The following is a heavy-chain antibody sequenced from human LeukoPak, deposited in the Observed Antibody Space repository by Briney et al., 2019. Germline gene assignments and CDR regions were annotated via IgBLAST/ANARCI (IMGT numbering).Heavy chain of an antibody. D-gene: IGHD2/OR15-2a*01. CDR3: ARALIAAFDI. J-gene: IGHJ3*02. CDR2: IYSGGST. V-gene: IGHV3-53*01. CDR1: GFTFSSYA. Sequence: PGGSLRLSCAASGFTFSSYAMHWVRQAPGKGLEWVSVIYSGGSTYYADSVKGRFTISRDNSKNTLYLQMNSLRAEDTAVYYCARALIAAFDIWGQGTMVTVSS.